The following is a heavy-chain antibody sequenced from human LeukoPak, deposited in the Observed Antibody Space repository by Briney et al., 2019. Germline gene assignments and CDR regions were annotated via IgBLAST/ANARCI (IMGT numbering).Heavy chain of an antibody. D-gene: IGHD5/OR15-5a*01. J-gene: IGHJ4*02. CDR2: IYSGGSI. CDR1: GFTVSSNY. V-gene: IGHV3-66*02. CDR3: ARGGLRPSFGYFDY. Sequence: PGGSLRLSCAASGFTVSSNYMSWVRQAPGKGLEWVSVIYSGGSIYYADSVKGRFTISRDNSKNTLYLQMNSLRADDTAVYYCARGGLRPSFGYFDYWGQGTLVIFSS.